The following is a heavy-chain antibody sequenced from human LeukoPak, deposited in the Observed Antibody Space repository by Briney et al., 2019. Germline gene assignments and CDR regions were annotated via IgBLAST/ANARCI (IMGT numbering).Heavy chain of an antibody. D-gene: IGHD3-16*01. V-gene: IGHV3-23*01. CDR1: GFTFGDYA. J-gene: IGHJ4*02. Sequence: PGGSLRLSCTASGFTFGDYAMSWVRQAPGKGLEWVSAISGSGGSTYYADSVKGRFTISRDNSKNTLYLQMNSLRAEDTAVYYCARSSFGDTDYWGQGTLVTVSS. CDR3: ARSSFGDTDY. CDR2: ISGSGGST.